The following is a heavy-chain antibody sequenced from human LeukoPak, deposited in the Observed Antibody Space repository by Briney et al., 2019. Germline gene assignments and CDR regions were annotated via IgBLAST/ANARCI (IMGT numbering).Heavy chain of an antibody. J-gene: IGHJ3*02. CDR2: ISSSGGST. CDR3: AKDRVTAVFWNALDI. CDR1: GFTFSSYS. V-gene: IGHV3-23*01. D-gene: IGHD2-21*02. Sequence: PGGALRLSCAASGFTFSSYSMNWVRQAPGKGVELVSTISSSGGSTYYADSVKGRFTISRDNTKNTLYLQMNSLRAEDTAVYYCAKDRVTAVFWNALDIWGQGTMVTVSS.